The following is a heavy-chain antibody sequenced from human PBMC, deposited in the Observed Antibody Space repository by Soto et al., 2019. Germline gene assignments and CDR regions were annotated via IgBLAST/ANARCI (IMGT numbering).Heavy chain of an antibody. CDR2: MSYTGNT. Sequence: SETLSLTCTVSGGSISGYFWNWIRQPPGKGLEWIGYMSYTGNTNYNPSLTSRVSISVDTSKNQFSLNLNSVTAADTAVYYCARADTTIVPLAQWGQGTLAPVYS. CDR3: ARADTTIVPLAQ. V-gene: IGHV4-59*01. CDR1: GGSISGYF. D-gene: IGHD3-10*01. J-gene: IGHJ4*02.